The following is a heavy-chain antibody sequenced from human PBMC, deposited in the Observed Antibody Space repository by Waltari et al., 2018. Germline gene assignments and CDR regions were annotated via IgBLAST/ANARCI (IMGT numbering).Heavy chain of an antibody. CDR1: GYNFSNHS. CDR2: INGRSNTI. V-gene: IGHV3-48*01. D-gene: IGHD6-25*01. Sequence: EVQLVESGGGLGQPGGSLRRSCAASGYNFSNHSMNWLRHAPGKGLERVSYINGRSNTIYYADSVKGRFTISRDNAKNSLYLQMNRLRAEDTAVYYCARALAAVAYYYYGMDVWGQGTTVTVSS. CDR3: ARALAAVAYYYYGMDV. J-gene: IGHJ6*02.